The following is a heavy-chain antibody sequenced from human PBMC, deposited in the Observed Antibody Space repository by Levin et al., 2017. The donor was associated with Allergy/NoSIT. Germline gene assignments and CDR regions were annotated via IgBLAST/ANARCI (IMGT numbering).Heavy chain of an antibody. V-gene: IGHV3-11*01. CDR3: AMGGIAAAGAPSYYYYDGMDV. CDR1: GFTFSDYY. J-gene: IGHJ6*02. Sequence: PGGSLRLSCAASGFTFSDYYMSWIRQAPGKGLEWVSYISSSGSTIYYADSVKGRFTISRDNAKNSLYLQMNSLRAEDTAVYYCAMGGIAAAGAPSYYYYDGMDVWGQGTTVTVSS. CDR2: ISSSGSTI. D-gene: IGHD6-13*01.